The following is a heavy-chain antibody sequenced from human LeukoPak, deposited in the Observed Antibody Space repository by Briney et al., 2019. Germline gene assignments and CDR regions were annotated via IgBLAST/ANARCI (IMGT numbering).Heavy chain of an antibody. D-gene: IGHD1-14*01. J-gene: IGHJ4*02. CDR2: IHNSGRT. CDR3: ARHGTISSESYFDY. CDR1: GGSVSSYY. V-gene: IGHV4-59*08. Sequence: SETLSLTCSVSGGSVSSYYWSWIRQSPGKGLEWVGHIHNSGRTNYNPSLKSRVTGFVDTSKNQVSLRLSSVTAADTAVYYCARHGTISSESYFDYWGQGALVTVSS.